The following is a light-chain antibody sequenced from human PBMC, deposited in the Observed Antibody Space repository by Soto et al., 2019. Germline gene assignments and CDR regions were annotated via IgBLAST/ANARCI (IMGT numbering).Light chain of an antibody. Sequence: QSALTQPASVSGSPGQSITISCTGTSSDVGGYNYVSWYQQHPGKAPKLMIYDVSNRPSGVSNRFSGSKSGNTASLTISGLQAEDEADYYCSAYTSSSTYLVLCGVTKLTVL. CDR1: SSDVGGYNY. V-gene: IGLV2-14*01. J-gene: IGLJ2*01. CDR3: SAYTSSSTYLV. CDR2: DVS.